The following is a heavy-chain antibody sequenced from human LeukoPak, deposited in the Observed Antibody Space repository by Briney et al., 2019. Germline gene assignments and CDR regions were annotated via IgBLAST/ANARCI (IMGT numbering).Heavy chain of an antibody. CDR3: ARESESSGWYDY. Sequence: PRGSLGLSCAAPGFMFHDYAIHWVRQAAGKGLEWVSLISADGGSTFYADSVKGRFTISRDNSKNSLYLQMNSLRSDDTALYYCARESESSGWYDYWGQGTLVTVSS. J-gene: IGHJ4*02. V-gene: IGHV3-43*02. D-gene: IGHD6-19*01. CDR2: ISADGGST. CDR1: GFMFHDYA.